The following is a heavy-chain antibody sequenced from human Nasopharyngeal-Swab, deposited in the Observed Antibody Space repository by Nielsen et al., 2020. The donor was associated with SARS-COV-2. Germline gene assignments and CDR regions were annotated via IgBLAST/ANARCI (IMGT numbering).Heavy chain of an antibody. Sequence: GSLRLSCTVSGSSISSYFWIWIRQPPGKGLEWIGYIYYSGTTNYNPSLKIRVTMSVDTSKNHFSVKLTSVNAADTAVYYCAKGSGSYHCDYWGQGTLVTVSS. J-gene: IGHJ4*02. CDR1: GSSISSYF. CDR2: IYYSGTT. D-gene: IGHD1-26*01. V-gene: IGHV4-59*01. CDR3: AKGSGSYHCDY.